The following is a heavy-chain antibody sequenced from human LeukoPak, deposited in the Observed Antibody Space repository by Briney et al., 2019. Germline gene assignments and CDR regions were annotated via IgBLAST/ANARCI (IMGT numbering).Heavy chain of an antibody. Sequence: GGSLRLSCAASGFTFEDYGMSWVRQAPGKGLEWVSGINWNGGSTGYADSVKGRFTISRDNAKNSLYLQMNSLRAEDTASYYCARDPNYYYDSSGYFPFDYWGQGTLVTVSS. CDR3: ARDPNYYYDSSGYFPFDY. J-gene: IGHJ4*02. D-gene: IGHD3-22*01. V-gene: IGHV3-20*04. CDR2: INWNGGST. CDR1: GFTFEDYG.